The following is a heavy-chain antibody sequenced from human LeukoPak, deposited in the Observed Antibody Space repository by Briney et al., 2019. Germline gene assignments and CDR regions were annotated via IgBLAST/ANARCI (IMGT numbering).Heavy chain of an antibody. CDR1: GYTFTSYG. V-gene: IGHV1-18*01. Sequence: GASVKVSCMASGYTFTSYGITWVRQAPGQGREWMGWIKTYNGNTNYAQTLQGRVTMAIDTSTSTAYMELRSLTSDDTAVYYCARSVGSGDLLDYWGQGTLVTVSS. CDR2: IKTYNGNT. D-gene: IGHD4-17*01. J-gene: IGHJ4*02. CDR3: ARSVGSGDLLDY.